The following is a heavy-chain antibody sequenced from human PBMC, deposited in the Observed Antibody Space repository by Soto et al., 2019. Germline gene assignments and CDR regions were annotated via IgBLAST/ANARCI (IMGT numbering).Heavy chain of an antibody. CDR2: ISAYNGNT. CDR1: GYTFTSYG. CDR3: ARDPGYYDSSGYYGPLNFDY. Sequence: ASVKVSCKASGYTFTSYGISWVRQAPGQGLEWMGWISAYNGNTNYAQKLQGRVTMTTDTSTSTAYVELRSLRSDDTAVYYCARDPGYYDSSGYYGPLNFDYWGQGTLVTVPS. D-gene: IGHD3-22*01. J-gene: IGHJ4*02. V-gene: IGHV1-18*01.